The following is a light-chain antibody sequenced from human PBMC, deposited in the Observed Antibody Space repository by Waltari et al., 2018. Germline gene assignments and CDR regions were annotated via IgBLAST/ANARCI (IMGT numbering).Light chain of an antibody. V-gene: IGLV2-23*01. Sequence: QSALTQPASVSGSPGQSLTISCTCTLSAVGPYNLVSWYQQHPGKAPKLMIYEGTKRPSGVSNRFSGSKSGNTASLTISGLQAEDEAHYYCCSYAGGRPHVVFGGGTQLTVL. J-gene: IGLJ2*01. CDR2: EGT. CDR3: CSYAGGRPHVV. CDR1: LSAVGPYNL.